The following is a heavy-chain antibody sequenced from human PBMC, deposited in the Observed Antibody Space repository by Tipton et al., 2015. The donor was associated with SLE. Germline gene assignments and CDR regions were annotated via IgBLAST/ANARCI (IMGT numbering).Heavy chain of an antibody. V-gene: IGHV4-39*07. CDR1: GASISSSTHY. Sequence: TLSLTCFVSGASISSSTHYWGWIRQSPGKGLEWIGSFYYTANTYFNPSLRSRVTISVDTSKNRFSLELTFVTAADTAVYYCARLSYYGDYFDYWGQGSLVTVSS. CDR3: ARLSYYGDYFDY. CDR2: FYYTANT. D-gene: IGHD4-17*01. J-gene: IGHJ4*02.